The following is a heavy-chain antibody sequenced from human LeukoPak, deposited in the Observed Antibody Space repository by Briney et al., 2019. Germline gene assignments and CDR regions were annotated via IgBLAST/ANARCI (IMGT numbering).Heavy chain of an antibody. CDR2: LTPSGGSP. J-gene: IGHJ4*02. D-gene: IGHD6-25*01. CDR1: GYMLSRCY. Sequence: ASVKVSCKASGYMLSRCYMHWVRQAPGQGLEWMGILTPSGGSPTYAQKFQGRVTMTRDTSTTTFYMEIHSLRSDDTAIYYCARGHSDSGYYRPFFDYWGQGTLVTVSS. V-gene: IGHV1-46*01. CDR3: ARGHSDSGYYRPFFDY.